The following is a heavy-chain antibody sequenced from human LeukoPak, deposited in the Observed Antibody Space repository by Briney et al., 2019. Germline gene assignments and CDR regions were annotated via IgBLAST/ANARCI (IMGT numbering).Heavy chain of an antibody. Sequence: GGSLRLSCAASGFTFNTFGLNWVRQLPGKGLQWVSFISPSSSYIYYEDSVKGRFTISRDDAKNSLYLQMNSLTVGDTAVYYCVRDDAAWLYWGRGALVTVSS. CDR2: ISPSSSYI. CDR1: GFTFNTFG. D-gene: IGHD6-13*01. CDR3: VRDDAAWLY. J-gene: IGHJ4*02. V-gene: IGHV3-21*01.